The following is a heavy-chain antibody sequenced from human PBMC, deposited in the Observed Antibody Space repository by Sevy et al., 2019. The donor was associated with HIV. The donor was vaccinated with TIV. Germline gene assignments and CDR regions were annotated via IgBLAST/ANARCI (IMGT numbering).Heavy chain of an antibody. Sequence: ASVKVSCKASGYTFTGYYMHWVRQAPGQGLEWMGWINPNSGGTNYAQKFQGRVTMTRDTSISTAYMELSRLRSDDTVVYYCARDVGSVVVPAAVYFDYWGQGTLVTVSS. CDR2: INPNSGGT. J-gene: IGHJ4*02. CDR3: ARDVGSVVVPAAVYFDY. V-gene: IGHV1-2*02. D-gene: IGHD2-2*01. CDR1: GYTFTGYY.